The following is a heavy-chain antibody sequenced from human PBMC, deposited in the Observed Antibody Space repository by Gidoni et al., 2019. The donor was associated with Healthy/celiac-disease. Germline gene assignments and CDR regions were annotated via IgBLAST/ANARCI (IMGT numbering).Heavy chain of an antibody. CDR1: GGTFSSYA. Sequence: QVQLVQSGAEVKKPGSSVKVSCKASGGTFSSYAISWVRQAPGQGLEWMGGIIPIFGTANYAQKFQGRVTITADESTSTAYMELSSLRSEDTAVYYCAREVARMGGPSDAFDIWGQGTMVTVSS. CDR3: AREVARMGGPSDAFDI. V-gene: IGHV1-69*01. D-gene: IGHD1-26*01. J-gene: IGHJ3*02. CDR2: IIPIFGTA.